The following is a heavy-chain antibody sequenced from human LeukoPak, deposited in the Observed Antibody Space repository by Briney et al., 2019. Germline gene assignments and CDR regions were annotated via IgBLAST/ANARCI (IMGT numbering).Heavy chain of an antibody. CDR2: IVVGSGNT. CDR1: GYTFTSSA. V-gene: IGHV1-58*01. Sequence: SVKVSCKASGYTFTSSAVQWVRQARGQRLEWIGWIVVGSGNTNYAQKFQERVTITRDMSTSTAYMELSSPRSEDTAVYYCAAEIGHGYFNYWGQGTLVTVSS. CDR3: AAEIGHGYFNY. J-gene: IGHJ4*02.